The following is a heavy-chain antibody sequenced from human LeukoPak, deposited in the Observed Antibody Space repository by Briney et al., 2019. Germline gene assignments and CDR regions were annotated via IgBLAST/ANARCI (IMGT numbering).Heavy chain of an antibody. CDR1: GFSVSHNY. D-gene: IGHD3-3*01. CDR2: ISSSSSYI. Sequence: GGSLRLSCLVSGFSVSHNYVSWVRRAPGKGLEWVSSISSSSSYIYYAESLKGRFTISRDNAKKSLYLQINSLRAEDTAVYYCARSYDFWSAFDSWGQGTLVTVSS. CDR3: ARSYDFWSAFDS. J-gene: IGHJ4*02. V-gene: IGHV3-21*01.